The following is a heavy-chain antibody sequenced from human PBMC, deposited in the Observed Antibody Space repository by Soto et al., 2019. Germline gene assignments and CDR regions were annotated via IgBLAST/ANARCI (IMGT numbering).Heavy chain of an antibody. D-gene: IGHD3-10*01. V-gene: IGHV3-66*01. CDR2: FYGGGDI. Sequence: EVQLVESGGGLVQPGGSLRLSCEASGLTVSVKYMGLVRQAPGKGLEWVSIFYGGGDIYYADSVKGRFSISRDNSKNTLYLQMNSLRADDTAVYYCARAELWVGAVSRSPLADYWGQGTLVTVSS. CDR1: GLTVSVKY. J-gene: IGHJ4*02. CDR3: ARAELWVGAVSRSPLADY.